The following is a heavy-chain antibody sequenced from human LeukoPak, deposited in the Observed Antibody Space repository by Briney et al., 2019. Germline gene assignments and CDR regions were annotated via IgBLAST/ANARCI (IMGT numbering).Heavy chain of an antibody. Sequence: PSETLSLTCAVYGESFSGYYWNWIRQPPGKELEWIGESTHSGRTYYNSSLKSRTTISVDTSKNQFSLRLTAVTAADTAVYYCARGTGLRFGDLLAPGTFDYWGQGALVTVSS. CDR1: GESFSGYY. D-gene: IGHD3-10*01. CDR3: ARGTGLRFGDLLAPGTFDY. CDR2: STHSGRT. V-gene: IGHV4-34*01. J-gene: IGHJ4*02.